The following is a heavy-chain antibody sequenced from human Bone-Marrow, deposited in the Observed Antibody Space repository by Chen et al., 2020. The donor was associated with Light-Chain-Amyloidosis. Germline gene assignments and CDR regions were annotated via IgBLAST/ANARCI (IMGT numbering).Heavy chain of an antibody. D-gene: IGHD1-26*01. V-gene: IGHV3-21*06. CDR2: ISSRSSYT. J-gene: IGHJ3*02. Sequence: EVQLVESGGGLVQPGRSLRLSCTASGFTFNTYSMNWVRQAPGKGLEWVSSISSRSSYTYYADSVQGRFTISRDNTKNSLFLQMSSLRADDTAVYYCAATRWELLRNAFNIWGQGAMVTVSS. CDR3: AATRWELLRNAFNI. CDR1: GFTFNTYS.